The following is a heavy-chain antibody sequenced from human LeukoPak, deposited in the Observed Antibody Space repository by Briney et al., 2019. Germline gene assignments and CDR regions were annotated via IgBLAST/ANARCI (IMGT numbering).Heavy chain of an antibody. J-gene: IGHJ3*02. D-gene: IGHD2-15*01. CDR1: GGTFSTYA. CDR3: ARGGYCSGGSCYVSAFDI. V-gene: IGHV7-4-1*01. CDR2: INTNTGNP. Sequence: ASVKVSCKASGGTFSTYAISWVRQAPGQGLEWVGWINTNTGNPTYAQGFTGRFVFSLDTSVSTAYLQICSLKAEDTAVYYCARGGYCSGGSCYVSAFDIWGQGTMVTVSS.